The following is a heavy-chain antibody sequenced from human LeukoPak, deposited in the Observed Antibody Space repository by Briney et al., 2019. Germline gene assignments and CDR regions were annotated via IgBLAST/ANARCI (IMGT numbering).Heavy chain of an antibody. CDR1: GYSFTSYW. J-gene: IGHJ4*02. CDR2: IYPGDSDT. CDR3: AVLGYCSSTSCSWVDY. Sequence: GESLEISCKGSGYSFTSYWIGWVRQMPGKGLEWMGIIYPGDSDTRYSPSFQGQVTISADKSISTAYLQWSSLKASDTAMYYCAVLGYCSSTSCSWVDYWGQGTLVAVSS. V-gene: IGHV5-51*01. D-gene: IGHD2-2*01.